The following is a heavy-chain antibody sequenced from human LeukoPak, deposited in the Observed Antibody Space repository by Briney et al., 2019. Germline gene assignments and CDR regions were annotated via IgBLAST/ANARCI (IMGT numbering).Heavy chain of an antibody. D-gene: IGHD6-19*01. Sequence: ASVKVSCKASGYTFTGYYMHWVRQAPGQGLEWMGWINPSSGGTNYAQKFQGRVTMTRDTSISTAYMELSRLRSDDTAVYYCARARENRQWLTTWGQGTLVTVSS. V-gene: IGHV1-2*02. J-gene: IGHJ4*02. CDR2: INPSSGGT. CDR3: ARARENRQWLTT. CDR1: GYTFTGYY.